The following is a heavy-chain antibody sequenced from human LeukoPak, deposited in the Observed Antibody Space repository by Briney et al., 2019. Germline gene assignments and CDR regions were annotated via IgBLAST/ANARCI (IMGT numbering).Heavy chain of an antibody. D-gene: IGHD2-15*01. CDR3: ARARRRCSGGSCYSVPYYYYYMDV. CDR1: GYSISSYY. J-gene: IGHJ6*03. CDR2: IYYSGST. V-gene: IGHV4-59*01. Sequence: SETLSLTCSVSGYSISSYYWSWTRQPPGKGLEWIGYIYYSGSTNYNPSLKSRVTISVDTSKNQFSLKLSSVTAADTAVYYCARARRRCSGGSCYSVPYYYYYMDVWGKGTTVTVSS.